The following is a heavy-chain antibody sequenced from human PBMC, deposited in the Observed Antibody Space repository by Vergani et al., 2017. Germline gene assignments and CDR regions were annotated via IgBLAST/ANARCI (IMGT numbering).Heavy chain of an antibody. CDR3: AKANPRNSXYDYLYYYHAMDV. CDR1: GFTFNHYA. D-gene: IGHD5-12*01. Sequence: EVQLLESGGDLVQPGGSLRLSCAASGFTFNHYAMNWVRQATGKGLEWVSGISGSGGSTYYAGYVKGRLPISRDSSKNPLYLQMNSLSAGDTAVYYCAKANPRNSXYDYLYYYHAMDVWGQGTTVTVSS. J-gene: IGHJ6*02. CDR2: ISGSGGST. V-gene: IGHV3-23*01.